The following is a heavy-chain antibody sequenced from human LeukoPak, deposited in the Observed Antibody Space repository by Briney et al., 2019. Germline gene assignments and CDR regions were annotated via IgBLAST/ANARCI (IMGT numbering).Heavy chain of an antibody. CDR1: GFTFSSYW. CDR3: ARNNDMDV. D-gene: IGHD1/OR15-1a*01. CDR2: MNKDGSGK. Sequence: GGSLRLSCAASGFTFSSYWMTWVRQAPGKGPEWVANMNKDGSGKYYVDSVKGRFTISRDTAKNSLYLQMNNLRAEDTALYYCARNNDMDVWGQGTTVIVSS. V-gene: IGHV3-7*03. J-gene: IGHJ6*02.